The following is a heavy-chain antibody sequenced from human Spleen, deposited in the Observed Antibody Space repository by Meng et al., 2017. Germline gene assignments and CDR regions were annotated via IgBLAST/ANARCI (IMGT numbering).Heavy chain of an antibody. CDR1: GYSFTAYY. Sequence: ASVKVSCKPSGYSFTAYYIHWVRQAPGQGLEWLGHINPNSGDTLYAQKFQGRVTMTRDTSISTAYMELSRLRSDDTAVYYCARTIGGSYGMDVWGQGTTVTVSS. J-gene: IGHJ6*02. V-gene: IGHV1-2*06. CDR3: ARTIGGSYGMDV. D-gene: IGHD1-26*01. CDR2: INPNSGDT.